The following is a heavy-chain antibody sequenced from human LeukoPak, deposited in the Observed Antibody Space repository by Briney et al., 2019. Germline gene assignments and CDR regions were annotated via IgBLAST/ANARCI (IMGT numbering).Heavy chain of an antibody. Sequence: SQTLSLTCAISGDXFSSNSAAWNWIRQSPSRGLEWLGRTYYRSKWYDDYAVSVKSRITINPDTSKNQFSLQLNSVTPDDTAVYYCAKDSGFGLNGFDPWGQGTLVTVSS. CDR1: GDXFSSNSAA. CDR3: AKDSGFGLNGFDP. CDR2: TYYRSKWYD. D-gene: IGHD3-16*01. V-gene: IGHV6-1*01. J-gene: IGHJ5*02.